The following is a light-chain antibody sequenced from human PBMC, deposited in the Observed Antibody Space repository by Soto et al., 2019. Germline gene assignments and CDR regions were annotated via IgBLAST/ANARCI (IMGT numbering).Light chain of an antibody. V-gene: IGLV2-14*01. CDR2: EVD. CDR1: SSDVGGYNY. J-gene: IGLJ1*01. CDR3: SSYTSSSTSFV. Sequence: QSALTQPASVSGSPGQSTTISCTGTSSDVGGYNYVSWYLHHPGQAPKLMIYEVDTRPSGVSDRFSGSKSGNTSSLTISGLQAEDEADYYCSSYTSSSTSFVFGSGTKVTVL.